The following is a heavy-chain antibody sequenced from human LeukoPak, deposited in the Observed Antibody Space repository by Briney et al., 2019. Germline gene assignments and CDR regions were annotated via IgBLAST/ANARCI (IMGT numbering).Heavy chain of an antibody. V-gene: IGHV1-69*01. D-gene: IGHD1-1*01. CDR2: IIPIFGTA. CDR1: GGTFSSYA. J-gene: IGHJ6*03. CDR3: ARSLGERRYYYYYMDV. Sequence: SVKVSCKASGGTFSSYATSWVRQAPGQGLEWMGGIIPIFGTANYAQKFQGRVTITADESTSTAYMELSSLRSEDTAVYYCARSLGERRYYYYYMDVWGKGTTVTVSS.